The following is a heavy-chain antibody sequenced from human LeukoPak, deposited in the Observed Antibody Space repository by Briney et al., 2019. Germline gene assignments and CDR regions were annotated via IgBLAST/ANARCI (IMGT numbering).Heavy chain of an antibody. V-gene: IGHV3-30*18. D-gene: IGHD3-10*01. Sequence: GRSLRLSCAASGFTFSSYGMHWVRQAPGKGLEWVAVISYDGSNKYYADSVKDRFTISRDNSKNTLYLQMNSLRAEDTAVYYCAKDHGESYYGSGSLFDYWGQGTLVTVSS. CDR1: GFTFSSYG. CDR2: ISYDGSNK. J-gene: IGHJ4*02. CDR3: AKDHGESYYGSGSLFDY.